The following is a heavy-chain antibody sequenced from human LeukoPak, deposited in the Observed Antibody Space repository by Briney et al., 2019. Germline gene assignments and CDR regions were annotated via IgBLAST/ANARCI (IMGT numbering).Heavy chain of an antibody. Sequence: PSQTLSLTCTVSGGSISSGRHYWSWIRQPAGKGLEWIRRIYTSGRNNYNPSLTSRVTISVDTSKNQYSLKLRSVTAADTAVYFFARGQQPGRNCSSTSCSDYYYWGQGTLVTV. CDR1: GGSISSGRHY. CDR3: ARGQQPGRNCSSTSCSDYYY. J-gene: IGHJ4*02. CDR2: IYTSGRN. D-gene: IGHD2-2*01. V-gene: IGHV4-61*02.